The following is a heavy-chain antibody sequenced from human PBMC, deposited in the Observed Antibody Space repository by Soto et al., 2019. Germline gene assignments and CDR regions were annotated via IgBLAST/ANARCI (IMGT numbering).Heavy chain of an antibody. J-gene: IGHJ4*02. D-gene: IGHD2-15*01. CDR2: ISYDGSNK. Sequence: GGSLRLSCAASGFTFSSYGMHWVRQAPGKGLEWVAVISYDGSNKYYADSVKGRFTISRDNSKNTLYLQMNSLRAEDTAVYYCAKDRSPGRTPFDYWGQGTLVTVSS. CDR1: GFTFSSYG. V-gene: IGHV3-30*18. CDR3: AKDRSPGRTPFDY.